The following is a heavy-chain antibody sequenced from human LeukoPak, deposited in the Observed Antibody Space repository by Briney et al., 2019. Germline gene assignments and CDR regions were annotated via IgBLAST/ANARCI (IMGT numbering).Heavy chain of an antibody. CDR3: ARAYYDILTGYPDNFDY. J-gene: IGHJ4*02. D-gene: IGHD3-9*01. CDR1: GFTFSSSTFGSYT. V-gene: IGHV3-21*01. Sequence: GESLRLSCATSGFTFSSSTFGSYTMNWVRQAPGKGLEWVSSISRTCTYIYYTDSVKGRFTISRDIANSLLYLQMNSLRADDTAVYYCARAYYDILTGYPDNFDYWGQGTLVTVSS. CDR2: ISRTCTYI.